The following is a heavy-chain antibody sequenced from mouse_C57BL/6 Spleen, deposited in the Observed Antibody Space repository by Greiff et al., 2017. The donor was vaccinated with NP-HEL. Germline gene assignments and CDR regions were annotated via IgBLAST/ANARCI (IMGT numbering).Heavy chain of an antibody. D-gene: IGHD4-1*01. CDR3: ARRELGGYYFDY. CDR2: ISSGSSTI. J-gene: IGHJ2*01. V-gene: IGHV5-17*01. CDR1: GFTFSDYG. Sequence: EVKLVESGGGLVKPGGSLKLSCAASGFTFSDYGMHWVRQAPEKGLEWVAYISSGSSTIYYADTVKGRFTISRDNAKNTLFLQMTSLRSEDTAMYYCARRELGGYYFDYWGQGTTLTVSS.